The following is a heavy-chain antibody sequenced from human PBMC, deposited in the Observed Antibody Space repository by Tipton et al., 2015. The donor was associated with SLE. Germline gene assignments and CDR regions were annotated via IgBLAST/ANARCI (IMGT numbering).Heavy chain of an antibody. CDR1: GGSISRNNYY. J-gene: IGHJ6*02. CDR3: ARNRDYYYYGMDV. CDR2: ILYGGTT. V-gene: IGHV4-39*07. Sequence: TLSLTCTVSGGSISRNNYYWGWIRQSPGKGLEWIGSILYGGTTYYNPSLKSRVTISVDTSKNQFSLKLSSVTAADTAVYYCARNRDYYYYGMDVWGQGTTVTVSS.